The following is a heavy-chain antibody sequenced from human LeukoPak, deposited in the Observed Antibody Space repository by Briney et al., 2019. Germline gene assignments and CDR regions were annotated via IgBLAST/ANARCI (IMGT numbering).Heavy chain of an antibody. J-gene: IGHJ6*02. CDR3: AKDLYGDYEAYYYYGMDV. V-gene: IGHV3-30*18. D-gene: IGHD4-17*01. CDR2: ISYDGSNK. CDR1: GFTFSSYG. Sequence: GRSLRLSCAASGFTFSSYGMHWVRQAPGKGLEWVAVISYDGSNKYYADSVRGRFTISRDNSKNTLYLQMNSLRAEDTAVYYCAKDLYGDYEAYYYYGMDVWGQGTTVTVSS.